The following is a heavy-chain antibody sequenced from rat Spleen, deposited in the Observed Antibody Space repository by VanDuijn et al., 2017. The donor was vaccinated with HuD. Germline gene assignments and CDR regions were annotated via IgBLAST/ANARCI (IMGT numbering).Heavy chain of an antibody. Sequence: EVQLVESDGGLVQPGRSLKLSCAASGFTFRDYYMAWVRQAPGKGLEWIASISTGGGNTYYRDSVKGRFTISRDNAKNTLYLQMDSLRAEDTATYYCARHNYSGYNWFAYWGQGTLVTVSS. CDR1: GFTFRDYY. D-gene: IGHD4-3*01. CDR3: ARHNYSGYNWFAY. J-gene: IGHJ3*01. V-gene: IGHV5-25*01. CDR2: ISTGGGNT.